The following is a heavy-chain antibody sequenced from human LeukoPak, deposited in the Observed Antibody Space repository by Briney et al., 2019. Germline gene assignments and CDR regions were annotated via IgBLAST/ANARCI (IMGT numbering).Heavy chain of an antibody. CDR1: NSSIISYY. Sequence: SETLSLTCTVSNSSIISYYWTWIRQPPGKGLEWFGYIYYSGTTNYNPSLKSRVTMSVDTSKNQFSLKLSSVTAADTAVYYCARIRVNAFDIWGQGTMVTVSS. J-gene: IGHJ3*02. D-gene: IGHD3-10*01. CDR2: IYYSGTT. CDR3: ARIRVNAFDI. V-gene: IGHV4-59*01.